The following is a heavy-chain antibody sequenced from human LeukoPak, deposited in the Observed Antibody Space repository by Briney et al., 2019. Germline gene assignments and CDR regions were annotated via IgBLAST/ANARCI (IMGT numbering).Heavy chain of an antibody. CDR1: GYSFTSYW. J-gene: IGHJ5*02. D-gene: IGHD1-20*01. V-gene: IGHV5-51*01. CDR3: ARSSITGILINWFDP. Sequence: GESLKISCKGSGYSFTSYWIGWVRQMPGKGLEWMGIIYPGDSDTRCSPSFQGQVTISADKSISTAYLQWSSLKASDTAMYYCARSSITGILINWFDPWGQGTLVTVSS. CDR2: IYPGDSDT.